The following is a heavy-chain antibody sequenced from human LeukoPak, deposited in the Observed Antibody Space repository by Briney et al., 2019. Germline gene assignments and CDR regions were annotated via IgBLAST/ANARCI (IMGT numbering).Heavy chain of an antibody. CDR1: GFTFDDYG. CDR3: ARGQHRVDYSNDGFDI. D-gene: IGHD2-2*01. CDR2: INWNGGST. V-gene: IGHV3-20*04. J-gene: IGHJ3*02. Sequence: GGSLRLSCAASGFTFDDYGLSWVRQAPGKGLEWVSTINWNGGSTGYADSVKGRFTVSRDNAKNSLYLQMNSLRAEDTAVYYCARGQHRVDYSNDGFDIWGQGTMVTVSS.